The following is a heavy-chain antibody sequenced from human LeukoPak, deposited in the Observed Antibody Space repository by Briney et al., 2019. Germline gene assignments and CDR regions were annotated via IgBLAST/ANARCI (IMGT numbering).Heavy chain of an antibody. D-gene: IGHD3-3*01. V-gene: IGHV1-46*01. CDR3: AKGELRFKEFDY. CDR2: INPSGGST. J-gene: IGHJ4*02. Sequence: ASVKVSCKASGYTFTSYYMHWVRQAPGQGLEWMGIINPSGGSTSYVQKFQGRVTMTRDTSTSTVYMELSSLSSEDTAVYYCAKGELRFKEFDYWGQGTLVTVSS. CDR1: GYTFTSYY.